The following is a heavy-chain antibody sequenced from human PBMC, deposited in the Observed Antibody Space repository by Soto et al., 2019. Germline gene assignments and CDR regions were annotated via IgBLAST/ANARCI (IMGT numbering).Heavy chain of an antibody. CDR2: ISSDGNKK. D-gene: IGHD3-16*01. CDR3: AKERLGYRYYMDV. CDR1: GFTFSSFG. J-gene: IGHJ6*03. V-gene: IGHV3-30*18. Sequence: GGSLRLSCATSGFTFSSFGMHWVRQAPGKGLEWVAIISSDGNKKYYADSVKGRFTVSRDNSKDTLYLQMDSLRAEDTAVYYCAKERLGYRYYMDVWGKGTTVTVSS.